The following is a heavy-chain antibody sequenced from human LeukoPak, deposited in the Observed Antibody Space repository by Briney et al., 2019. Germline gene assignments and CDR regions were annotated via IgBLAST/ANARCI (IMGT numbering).Heavy chain of an antibody. V-gene: IGHV3-23*01. Sequence: PGGSLRLSCAASGLTFSSHAMTWVRQAPGKGLEWVSTISGNGGSTFHAESVKGRFTISRDNAKNTLYLQMNSLRAEDTAVYYCASPYSSGLWGQGTLVTVSS. CDR3: ASPYSSGL. J-gene: IGHJ1*01. CDR1: GLTFSSHA. D-gene: IGHD6-25*01. CDR2: ISGNGGST.